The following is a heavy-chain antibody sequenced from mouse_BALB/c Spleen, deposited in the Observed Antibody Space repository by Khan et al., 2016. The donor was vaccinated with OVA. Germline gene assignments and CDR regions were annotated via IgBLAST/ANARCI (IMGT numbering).Heavy chain of an antibody. J-gene: IGHJ2*01. D-gene: IGHD1-1*01. CDR1: GYSITSDYA. CDR3: ARSDYYGYYFDY. CDR2: ISYSGST. Sequence: EVQLQESGPGLVKPSQSLSLTCTVTGYSITSDYAWNWIRQSPGNKLEWMGYISYSGSTSYNPSLKSRISITRDTSKNQFFLQLNSVTTEDTATYYCARSDYYGYYFDYWGHGTTLTVSS. V-gene: IGHV3-2*02.